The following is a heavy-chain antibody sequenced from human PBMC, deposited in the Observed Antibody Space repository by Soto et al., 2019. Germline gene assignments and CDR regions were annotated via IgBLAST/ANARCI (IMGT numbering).Heavy chain of an antibody. D-gene: IGHD5-12*01. J-gene: IGHJ4*01. CDR2: IIPAFGSP. CDR1: GGTFSTYS. V-gene: IGHV1-69*01. Sequence: QVQLVQSGAEVKKPGSSVKVSCKASGGTFSTYSIDWVRQAPGQGLEWMGGIIPAFGSPNYAQRFQGRVTITADESTSTAYMELCSLRSDDTAVYYCARAEVATTDFDFWGHGTLVTVSS. CDR3: ARAEVATTDFDF.